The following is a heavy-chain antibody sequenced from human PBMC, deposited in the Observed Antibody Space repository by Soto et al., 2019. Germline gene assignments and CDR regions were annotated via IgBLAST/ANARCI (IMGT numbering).Heavy chain of an antibody. CDR2: IYYSGST. CDR3: ARAEYSSSFTTFYYYYYMDV. CDR1: GGSISSYY. J-gene: IGHJ6*03. Sequence: SETLSLTCTVSGGSISSYYWSWIRQPPGKGLEWIGYIYYSGSTNYNPSLKSRVTISVDTSKNQFSLELSSVTAADTAVYYCARAEYSSSFTTFYYYYYMDVWGKGTTVTVSS. V-gene: IGHV4-59*01. D-gene: IGHD6-6*01.